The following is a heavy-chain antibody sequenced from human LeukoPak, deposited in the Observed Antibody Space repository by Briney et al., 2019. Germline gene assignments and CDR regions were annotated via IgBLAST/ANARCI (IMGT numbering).Heavy chain of an antibody. CDR2: ISGSGGST. Sequence: HAGGSLRLSCAASGFTFGSYAMSWVRQAPGKGLEWVSAISGSGGSTYYADSVKGRFTISRDNSKNTLYLQMNSLRAEDTAVYYCAKHLTREQWLVPPIDYWGQGTLVTVSS. V-gene: IGHV3-23*01. CDR1: GFTFGSYA. J-gene: IGHJ4*02. D-gene: IGHD6-19*01. CDR3: AKHLTREQWLVPPIDY.